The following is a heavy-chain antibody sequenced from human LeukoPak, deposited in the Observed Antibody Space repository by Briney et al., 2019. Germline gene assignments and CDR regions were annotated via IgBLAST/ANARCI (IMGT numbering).Heavy chain of an antibody. J-gene: IGHJ4*02. CDR1: GFTFSSYA. CDR3: ARGRYDSSGYYSIFDY. V-gene: IGHV3-21*01. Sequence: PGGSLRLSCAASGFTFSSYAMSWVRQAPGKGLEWVSSISRSSIYMYYADSVKGRFTISRDNAKNSLYLQMNSLRAEDTAVYYCARGRYDSSGYYSIFDYWGQGTLVTVSS. CDR2: ISRSSIYM. D-gene: IGHD3-22*01.